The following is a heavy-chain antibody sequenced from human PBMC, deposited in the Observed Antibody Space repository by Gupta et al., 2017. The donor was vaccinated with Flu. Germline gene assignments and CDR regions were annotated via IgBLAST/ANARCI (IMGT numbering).Heavy chain of an antibody. Sequence: PGEGLECVSAISGSGVRTFYTDSVKGRFTISRDNSKNTLYLQRNSLRVEDTAVYYCAKFNTCDSSGYYSYFDSWGQGALVTVSS. J-gene: IGHJ4*02. V-gene: IGHV3-23*01. CDR2: ISGSGVRT. CDR3: AKFNTCDSSGYYSYFDS. D-gene: IGHD3-22*01.